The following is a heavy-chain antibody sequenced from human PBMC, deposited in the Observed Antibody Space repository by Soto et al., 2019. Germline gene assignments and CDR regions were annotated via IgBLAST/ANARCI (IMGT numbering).Heavy chain of an antibody. V-gene: IGHV1-69*13. CDR3: ANSAPKDAGDKYSYGF. CDR2: IIPFFGTA. J-gene: IGHJ4*02. D-gene: IGHD3-10*01. Sequence: SVKVSCKASGGTLSTFGISWVRQAPGQGLEWMGGIIPFFGTARYSQKFEDRITITADESTNTVYMDLRSLTSKDTAIYYCANSAPKDAGDKYSYGFWGQGALVTVSS. CDR1: GGTLSTFG.